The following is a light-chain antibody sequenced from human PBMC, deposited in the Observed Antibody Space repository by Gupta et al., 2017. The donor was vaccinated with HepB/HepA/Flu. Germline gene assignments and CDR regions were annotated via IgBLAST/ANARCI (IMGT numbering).Light chain of an antibody. V-gene: IGLV3-19*01. J-gene: IGLJ1*01. CDR3: NSRDISGDHLV. Sequence: SSELTQDPAVSVALGQSIRIPCQGDSLTKYYESWYQQKPGQAPALVMFGENSRPSGIPTRFSGSRSGNTASLTITGAQAADEAYYFCNSRDISGDHLVFGSGTRLNVL. CDR2: GEN. CDR1: SLTKYY.